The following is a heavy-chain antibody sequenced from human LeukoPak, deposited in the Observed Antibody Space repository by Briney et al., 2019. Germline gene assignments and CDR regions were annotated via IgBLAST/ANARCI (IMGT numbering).Heavy chain of an antibody. D-gene: IGHD3-22*01. CDR2: TYYSGNT. CDR3: ARVFHDSSGYPLDY. Sequence: SETLSLTCTVSGGSMSSYYWSWIREPPGKGLEWIGYTYYSGNTNYNPSLKSRVTISVDTSKNQFSLKVSSVTAADTAVYYCARVFHDSSGYPLDYWGQGTLVTVSS. V-gene: IGHV4-59*01. CDR1: GGSMSSYY. J-gene: IGHJ4*02.